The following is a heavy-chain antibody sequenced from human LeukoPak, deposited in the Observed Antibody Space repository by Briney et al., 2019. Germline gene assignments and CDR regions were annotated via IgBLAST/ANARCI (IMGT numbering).Heavy chain of an antibody. J-gene: IGHJ4*02. Sequence: SETLSLTCTVSGGSISSYYWSWIRQPPGKGLEWIGYIYYSGSTNYNPSLKSRVTISVDTSKNQFSLKLSSVTAADTAVYYCARIHDSSGSNAFDIWGQGTLVPVSS. V-gene: IGHV4-59*01. CDR2: IYYSGST. CDR1: GGSISSYY. CDR3: ARIHDSSGSNAFDI. D-gene: IGHD3-22*01.